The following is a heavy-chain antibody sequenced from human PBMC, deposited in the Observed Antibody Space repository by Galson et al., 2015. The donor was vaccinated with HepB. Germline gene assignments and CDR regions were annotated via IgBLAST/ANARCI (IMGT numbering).Heavy chain of an antibody. CDR1: GFTFSGYG. CDR2: ISNDGSFD. J-gene: IGHJ4*02. CDR3: GRSRAGSSWYSVDY. Sequence: SLRLSCAASGFTFSGYGMQWVRQAPGKGLEWVAVISNDGSFDYSADSVKGRFTISRDNSKNTLFLLINSLRVEDSALYFCGRSRAGSSWYSVDYWAQGTLVTVSS. D-gene: IGHD6-13*01. V-gene: IGHV3-30*03.